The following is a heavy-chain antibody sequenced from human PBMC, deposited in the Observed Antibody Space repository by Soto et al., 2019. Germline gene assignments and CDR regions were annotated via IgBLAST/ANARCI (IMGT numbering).Heavy chain of an antibody. J-gene: IGHJ1*01. Sequence: SETLSLTCAVYGGSFSGYYWSWIRQPPGKGLEWIGEINHSGSTNYNPSLKSRVTISVDTSKNQFSLKLSSVTAADTAVYYCARGGIVVVAATRYFQHWGQGTLVTVSS. V-gene: IGHV4-34*01. CDR2: INHSGST. CDR3: ARGGIVVVAATRYFQH. CDR1: GGSFSGYY. D-gene: IGHD2-15*01.